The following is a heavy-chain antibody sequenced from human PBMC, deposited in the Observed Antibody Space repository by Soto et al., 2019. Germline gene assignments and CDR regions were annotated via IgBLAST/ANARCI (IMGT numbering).Heavy chain of an antibody. J-gene: IGHJ6*02. CDR1: GFTFSNAW. D-gene: IGHD3-22*01. V-gene: IGHV3-15*01. CDR2: IKSKTDGGTT. CDR3: TTDPHDSSGYYHEYYYYGMDV. Sequence: PGVSLRLSCAASGFTFSNAWMSWVRQAPGKGLEWVGRIKSKTDGGTTDYAAPVKGRFTISRDDSKNTLYLQMNSLKTEDTAVYYCTTDPHDSSGYYHEYYYYGMDVWGQGTTVTVSS.